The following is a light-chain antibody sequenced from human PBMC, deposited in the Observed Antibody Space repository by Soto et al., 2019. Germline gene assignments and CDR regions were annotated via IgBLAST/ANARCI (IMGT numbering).Light chain of an antibody. CDR3: QQYNNWPIP. CDR2: GAS. V-gene: IGKV3-15*01. J-gene: IGKJ5*01. Sequence: EIVMTQSPATLSVSPGERATLSCSASQSVSSNLAWYQQKPGQAPRLLIYGASTRATGIPARFSGSGSGTEFTLSISSLQSEDFAVYYCQQYNNWPIPFGQGTRLEIK. CDR1: QSVSSN.